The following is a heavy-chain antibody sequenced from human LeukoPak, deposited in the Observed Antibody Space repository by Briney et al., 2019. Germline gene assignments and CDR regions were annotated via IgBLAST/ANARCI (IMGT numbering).Heavy chain of an antibody. Sequence: SETLSLTCTVSGGSVTSSTHYWGWIRQPPGKGLEWIASIYYSGDDYYNPSLKSRVTMSVDTSKNQFSLKLSSVTAADTAVYYCARSTNRAYYYYMDVWGKGTTVTVSS. CDR1: GGSVTSSTHY. D-gene: IGHD2-8*01. CDR2: IYYSGDD. V-gene: IGHV4-39*07. CDR3: ARSTNRAYYYYMDV. J-gene: IGHJ6*03.